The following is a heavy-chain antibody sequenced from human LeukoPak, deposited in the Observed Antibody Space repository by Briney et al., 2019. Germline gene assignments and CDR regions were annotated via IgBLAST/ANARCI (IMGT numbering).Heavy chain of an antibody. CDR2: INHSGST. D-gene: IGHD2-2*02. J-gene: IGHJ5*02. CDR1: GGSFSGYY. V-gene: IGHV4-34*01. Sequence: PSETLSLTCAVYGGSFSGYYWSWIRQPPGKGLEWIGEINHSGSTNYNPSLKSRVTISVDTSKNQFSLKLSSVTAADTAVYYCARGIDCSSTSCYTRENWFDPWGRGTLVTVSS. CDR3: ARGIDCSSTSCYTRENWFDP.